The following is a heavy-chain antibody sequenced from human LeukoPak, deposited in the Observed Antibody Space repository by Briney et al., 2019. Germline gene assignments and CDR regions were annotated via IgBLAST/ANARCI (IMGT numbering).Heavy chain of an antibody. Sequence: PSETLSLTCTVSGGSISSYYWSWIRRPPGKGLEWIGYIYYSGSTNYNPSLKSRVTISVDTSKNQFSLKLSSVTAADTAVYYCARDGGYSSSWYGAFDIWGQGTMVTVSS. CDR3: ARDGGYSSSWYGAFDI. D-gene: IGHD6-13*01. V-gene: IGHV4-59*01. J-gene: IGHJ3*02. CDR2: IYYSGST. CDR1: GGSISSYY.